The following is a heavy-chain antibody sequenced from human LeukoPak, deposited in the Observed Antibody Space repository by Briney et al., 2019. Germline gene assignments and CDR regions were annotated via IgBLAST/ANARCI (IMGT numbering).Heavy chain of an antibody. V-gene: IGHV1-18*01. CDR3: ARVVWEYGDYDRVTGAIIDY. CDR1: GGTFSSYA. D-gene: IGHD4-17*01. Sequence: ASVKVSCKASGGTFSSYAISWVRQAPGQGLEWMGWISAYNGNTNYAQKLQGRVTMTTDTSTSTAYMELRSLRSDDTAVYYCARVVWEYGDYDRVTGAIIDYWGQGTLVTVSS. CDR2: ISAYNGNT. J-gene: IGHJ4*02.